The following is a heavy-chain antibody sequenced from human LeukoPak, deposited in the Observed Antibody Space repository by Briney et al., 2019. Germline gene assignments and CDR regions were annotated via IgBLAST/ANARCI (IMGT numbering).Heavy chain of an antibody. CDR1: GYTFTSYY. D-gene: IGHD3-10*01. V-gene: IGHV1-46*01. J-gene: IGHJ4*02. CDR2: INPSGGST. CDR3: ARGGADYYGSGSLDY. Sequence: ASVKVSCKASGYTFTSYYMHWVRQAPGQGLEWMGIINPSGGSTSYAQKFQGRVTMTRDTSTSTVYMELSSLRSEDTAVYYCARGGADYYGSGSLDYWGQGILVVVSS.